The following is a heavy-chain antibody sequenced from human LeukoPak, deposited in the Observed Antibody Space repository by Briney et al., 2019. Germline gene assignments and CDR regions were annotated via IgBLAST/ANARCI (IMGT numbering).Heavy chain of an antibody. CDR3: ARDRGYNWNDDFHDAFDI. CDR2: IYYSGST. V-gene: IGHV4-31*11. D-gene: IGHD1-1*01. J-gene: IGHJ3*02. CDR1: GGSISSGGYY. Sequence: PSQTLSLTCAVSGGSISSGGYYWSWIRQHPGKGLEWIGYIYYSGSTYYNPSLKSRVTISVDTSKSQFSLKLSSVTAADTAVYYCARDRGYNWNDDFHDAFDIWGQGTMVTVSS.